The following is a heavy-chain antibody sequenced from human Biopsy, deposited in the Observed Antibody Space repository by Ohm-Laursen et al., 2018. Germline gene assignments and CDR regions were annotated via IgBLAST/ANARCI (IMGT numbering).Heavy chain of an antibody. CDR1: GGSIGSFF. CDR3: ARVGAGAPSIDYFDY. V-gene: IGHV4-59*01. Sequence: SETLSLTCTVSGGSIGSFFWSWIWQPPGKGLEWIGYIYYSGSTNYNPSLRSQVTISVDRSKNQFSLELSSVTAADTAVYYCARVGAGAPSIDYFDYWGQGALVTVSS. CDR2: IYYSGST. J-gene: IGHJ4*02. D-gene: IGHD1-26*01.